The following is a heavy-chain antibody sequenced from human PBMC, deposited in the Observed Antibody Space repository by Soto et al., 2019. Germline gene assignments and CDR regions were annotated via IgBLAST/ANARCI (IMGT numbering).Heavy chain of an antibody. V-gene: IGHV3-23*01. CDR1: GFTFGSYG. CDR2: ISGAGGST. J-gene: IGHJ4*02. CDR3: AKHRMSTAIVDY. Sequence: EVQLLESGGGLVQPGGSLRLSCAASGFTFGSYGMSWVRQAPGKGLEWVSAISGAGGSTYYADSEKGRFTISRDNSKNTLFLQVNSLRAEDTAIYFCAKHRMSTAIVDYWGQGTLVTVSA. D-gene: IGHD5-18*01.